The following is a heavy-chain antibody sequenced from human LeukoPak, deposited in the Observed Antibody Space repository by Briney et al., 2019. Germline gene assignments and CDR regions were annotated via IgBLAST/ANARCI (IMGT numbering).Heavy chain of an antibody. D-gene: IGHD2/OR15-2a*01. J-gene: IGHJ4*02. CDR1: GLTLSDCY. CDR2: IYPGGGVI. V-gene: IGHV3-11*01. Sequence: GGSLRLSCAASGLTLSDCYMSWLRQAPGKGLECVAYIYPGGGVIYYADSVKGRFTIFRDNTKNSLYLQMSSLRAEDTAIYYCARDYHNKGHDYWGPGTLVTVSS. CDR3: ARDYHNKGHDY.